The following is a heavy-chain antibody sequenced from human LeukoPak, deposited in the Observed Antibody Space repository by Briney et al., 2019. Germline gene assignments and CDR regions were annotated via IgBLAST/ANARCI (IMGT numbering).Heavy chain of an antibody. V-gene: IGHV3-21*01. CDR3: ARRGGLWLTPDFDS. J-gene: IGHJ4*02. CDR2: ISSSSSYI. CDR1: GFTFSSYS. D-gene: IGHD4-23*01. Sequence: GGSLRLSCAASGFTFSSYSMNWVRQAPGKGLEWVSSISSSSSYIYYADSVKGRFTISRDNSNNTLYLQMNRLRAEDTAVYYCARRGGLWLTPDFDSWGQGTLVTVSS.